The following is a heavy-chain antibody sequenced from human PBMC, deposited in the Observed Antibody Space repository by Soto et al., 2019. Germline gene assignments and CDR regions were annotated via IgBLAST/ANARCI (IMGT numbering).Heavy chain of an antibody. CDR1: GFTFSSYS. J-gene: IGHJ2*01. CDR3: ARDTITMIENWYFDL. D-gene: IGHD3-22*01. CDR2: ISSSSSTI. Sequence: EVQLVESGGGLVQPGGSLRLSCAASGFTFSSYSMNWVRQAPGKGLEWVSYISSSSSTIYYADSVKGRFTISRDNAKNSLYLQMNSLRDEDTAVYYCARDTITMIENWYFDLWGRGTLVTVYS. V-gene: IGHV3-48*02.